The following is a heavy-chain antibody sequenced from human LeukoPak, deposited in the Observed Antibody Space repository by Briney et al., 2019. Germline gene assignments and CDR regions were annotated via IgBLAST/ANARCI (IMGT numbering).Heavy chain of an antibody. CDR3: ARVYDYGGESNYFDC. V-gene: IGHV1-2*02. D-gene: IGHD4/OR15-4a*01. Sequence: ASVKVSCKASGYGFSDYYMHWVRQAPGQGLEYMGWINPNSGDNSCAQKFQGRVTMTRDSSISTAYMELNRLRSDDTAVYYCARVYDYGGESNYFDCWGQGSLVTVSS. J-gene: IGHJ4*02. CDR2: INPNSGDN. CDR1: GYGFSDYY.